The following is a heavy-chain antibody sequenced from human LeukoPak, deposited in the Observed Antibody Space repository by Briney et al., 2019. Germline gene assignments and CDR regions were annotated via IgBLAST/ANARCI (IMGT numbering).Heavy chain of an antibody. D-gene: IGHD3-10*01. J-gene: IGHJ4*02. CDR3: AGRAMVRGVLDY. CDR1: GGSFSGYY. CDR2: INHSGST. Sequence: SETLSLTCAVYGGSFSGYYWSWIRQPPGKGLEWIGEINHSGSTNYNPSLKSRVTISVDTSKNQFSLKLSSVTAADTAVYYCAGRAMVRGVLDYWGQGTLVTVSS. V-gene: IGHV4-34*01.